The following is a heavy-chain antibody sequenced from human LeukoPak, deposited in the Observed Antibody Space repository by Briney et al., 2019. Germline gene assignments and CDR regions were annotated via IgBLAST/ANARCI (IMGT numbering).Heavy chain of an antibody. Sequence: GGALRLSCAASGFTFRNYGMHWVRQAPGKGLGWGAIISYDGSNKYYADSVKGRFTISRDNSKGTLYLQMNSLRTEDTAVYFCATLRFGSGSYYADYWGQGTLVTVSS. CDR2: ISYDGSNK. CDR1: GFTFRNYG. V-gene: IGHV3-30*03. CDR3: ATLRFGSGSYYADY. J-gene: IGHJ4*02. D-gene: IGHD3-10*01.